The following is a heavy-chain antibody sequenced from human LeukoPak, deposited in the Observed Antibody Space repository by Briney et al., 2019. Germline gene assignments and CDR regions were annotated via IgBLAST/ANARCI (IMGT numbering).Heavy chain of an antibody. CDR2: IIPIFGTA. CDR1: GGTFSSYA. Sequence: GASVKVSCKASGGTFSSYAISWVRQAPGQGLEWMGGIIPIFGTANYAQKFQGRVTITTDESTSTAYMELSSLRSEDTAVYYCARGGSIVVVPGQPVGYGMDVWGQGTTVTVSS. V-gene: IGHV1-69*05. CDR3: ARGGSIVVVPGQPVGYGMDV. D-gene: IGHD2-2*01. J-gene: IGHJ6*02.